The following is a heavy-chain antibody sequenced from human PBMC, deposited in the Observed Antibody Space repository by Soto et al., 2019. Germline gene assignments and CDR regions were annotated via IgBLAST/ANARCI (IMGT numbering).Heavy chain of an antibody. Sequence: EVQLLESGGGLEQPGGSLRLSCAASGFSFSINGRSWVRQAPGRGLEWVSGISQSGGNTYYADSVKGRFTISRDNSNNTLYLQMNSLRADDTGVYFCANHRTVAAHVFQHWGQGTLVTVSS. V-gene: IGHV3-23*01. CDR2: ISQSGGNT. CDR3: ANHRTVAAHVFQH. J-gene: IGHJ1*01. D-gene: IGHD2-15*01. CDR1: GFSFSING.